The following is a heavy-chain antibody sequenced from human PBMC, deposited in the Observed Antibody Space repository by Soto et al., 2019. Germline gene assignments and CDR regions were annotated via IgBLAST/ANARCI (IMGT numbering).Heavy chain of an antibody. Sequence: GGSLRLSCAASGFTFSSYGMHWVRQAPGKGLEWVAVISYDGSNKYYADSVKGRFTISRDNSKNTLYLQMNSLRAEDTAVYYCAKDPAVAGLYAFDYWGQGPLVTVSS. CDR3: AKDPAVAGLYAFDY. D-gene: IGHD6-19*01. CDR2: ISYDGSNK. J-gene: IGHJ4*02. CDR1: GFTFSSYG. V-gene: IGHV3-30*18.